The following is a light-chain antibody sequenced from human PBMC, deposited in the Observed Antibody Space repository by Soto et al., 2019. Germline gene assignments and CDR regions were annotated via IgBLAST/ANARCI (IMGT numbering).Light chain of an antibody. Sequence: DIQMTQSPSSVSASVGDTVTITCRASQDISTWLAWYQQKPGKAPKVLIYDASTLQSGVPSRFSGSGSGTDFTLTISSLQPEDFATYYCQHANTFPITFGQGTRLEIK. CDR3: QHANTFPIT. CDR2: DAS. V-gene: IGKV1D-12*01. J-gene: IGKJ5*01. CDR1: QDISTW.